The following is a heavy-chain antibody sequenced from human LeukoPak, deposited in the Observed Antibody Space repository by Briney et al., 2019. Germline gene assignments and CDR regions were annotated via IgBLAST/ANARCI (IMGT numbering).Heavy chain of an antibody. Sequence: GGSLRLSCAASGFTFSSYSRNWVRQAPGKGLEWVSSISSSSSYIYYADSVKGRFTISRDNAKNSLYLQMNSLRAEDTAVYYCARDPFDYDSSGYYRINTNFDYWGQGTLVTVSS. J-gene: IGHJ4*02. CDR3: ARDPFDYDSSGYYRINTNFDY. CDR2: ISSSSSYI. CDR1: GFTFSSYS. V-gene: IGHV3-21*01. D-gene: IGHD3-22*01.